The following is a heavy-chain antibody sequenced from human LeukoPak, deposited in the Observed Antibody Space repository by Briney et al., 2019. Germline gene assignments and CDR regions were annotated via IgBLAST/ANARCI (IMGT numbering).Heavy chain of an antibody. D-gene: IGHD3-3*01. J-gene: IGHJ4*02. CDR2: ISHRGRT. V-gene: IGHV4-34*01. Sequence: RSSETLSLTCAVYGGSVSGYYWSWIRQPPGKGLEWIGEISHRGRTHYNPSLKGRVTMSVDTSKNQFALEVDSVTAADTAVYYCARIPLYFLEPFDYWGQGIRVAVSS. CDR3: ARIPLYFLEPFDY. CDR1: GGSVSGYY.